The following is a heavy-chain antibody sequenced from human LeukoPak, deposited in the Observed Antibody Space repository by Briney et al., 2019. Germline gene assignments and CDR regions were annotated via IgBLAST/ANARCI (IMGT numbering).Heavy chain of an antibody. CDR2: ISSSSSYT. J-gene: IGHJ5*02. CDR3: AREADGYPAQNWFDH. V-gene: IGHV3-11*05. Sequence: GGSLRLSCAASGFTFSDYYMSWIRQAPGMGLEWVSYISSSSSYTNYADSVKGRFTISRDNAKDSLYLQMNSLRAEDTAVYYCAREADGYPAQNWFDHWGQGTLVTVSS. CDR1: GFTFSDYY. D-gene: IGHD5-24*01.